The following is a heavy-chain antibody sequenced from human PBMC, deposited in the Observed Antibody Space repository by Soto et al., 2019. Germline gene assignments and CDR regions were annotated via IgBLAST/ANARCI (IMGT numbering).Heavy chain of an antibody. D-gene: IGHD3-10*01. J-gene: IGHJ6*02. V-gene: IGHV1-18*01. CDR1: GYTFTSYG. CDR2: ISAYNGNT. Sequence: ASVKVSSKASGYTFTSYGISWVRQAPGQGLEWMGWISAYNGNTNYAQKLQGRVTMTTDTSTSTAYMELRSLRSDDTAVYYCARESRITMVRGVKGYYYGMDVWGQGTTVTVSS. CDR3: ARESRITMVRGVKGYYYGMDV.